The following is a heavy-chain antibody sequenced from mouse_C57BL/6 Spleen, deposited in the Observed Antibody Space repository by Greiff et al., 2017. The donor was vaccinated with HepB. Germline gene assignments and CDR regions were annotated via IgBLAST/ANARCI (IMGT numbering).Heavy chain of an antibody. CDR1: GYSFTDYN. J-gene: IGHJ3*01. Sequence: VQLKESGPELVKPGASVKISCKASGYSFTDYNMNWVKQSNGKSLEWIGVINPNYGTTSYNQKFKGKATLTVDQSSSTAYMQLNSLTSEDSAVYYCARSRDYGSSYSAWFAYWGQGTLVTVSA. CDR3: ARSRDYGSSYSAWFAY. CDR2: INPNYGTT. V-gene: IGHV1-39*01. D-gene: IGHD1-1*01.